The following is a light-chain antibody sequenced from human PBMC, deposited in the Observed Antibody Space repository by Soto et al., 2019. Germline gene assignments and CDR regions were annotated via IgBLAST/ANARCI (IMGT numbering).Light chain of an antibody. V-gene: IGKV3-15*01. J-gene: IGKJ4*01. CDR2: GAS. CDR3: QQYGSSPSLT. CDR1: QSVSTN. Sequence: EIVMTQSPATLSVSPGERVTLSCRASQSVSTNLAWYQQTPGQAPRLLISGASTRASDIPARFSGSGSGTDFTLTISSLEPEDFAVYYCQQYGSSPSLTFGGGTKVDIK.